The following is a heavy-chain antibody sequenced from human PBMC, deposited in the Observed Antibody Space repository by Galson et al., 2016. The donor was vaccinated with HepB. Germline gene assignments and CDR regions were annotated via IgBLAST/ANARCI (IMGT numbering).Heavy chain of an antibody. CDR1: GFAFSSYA. Sequence: SLRLSCAASGFAFSSYAMSWVRQAPGKGLEWVSTISDSGTATHYADSVQGRFTISRDNSKNTLFLPMNSLRAEDMAAYYCASRSGSSWGHFEYWGRGTVVTVSS. CDR2: ISDSGTAT. V-gene: IGHV3-23*01. J-gene: IGHJ4*02. CDR3: ASRSGSSWGHFEY. D-gene: IGHD6-13*01.